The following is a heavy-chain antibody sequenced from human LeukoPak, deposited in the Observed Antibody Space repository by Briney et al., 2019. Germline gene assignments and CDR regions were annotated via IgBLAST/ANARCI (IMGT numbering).Heavy chain of an antibody. J-gene: IGHJ3*02. D-gene: IGHD6-19*01. Sequence: SETLSLTCTVSGGSISSYHWSWIRQLPGKGLECIGFIYYSGSTNYNPSLKSRVTISVDTSKNQFSLKLSSVTAADTAVYYCAGGLAVAADAFDIWGQGTMVTVSS. V-gene: IGHV4-59*01. CDR2: IYYSGST. CDR1: GGSISSYH. CDR3: AGGLAVAADAFDI.